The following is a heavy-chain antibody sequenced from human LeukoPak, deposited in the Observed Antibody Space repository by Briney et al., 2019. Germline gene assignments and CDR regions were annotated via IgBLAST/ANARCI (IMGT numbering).Heavy chain of an antibody. CDR2: IKQDGSEK. CDR1: GFTFSTYW. Sequence: LTGGSLRLPCAASGFTFSTYWMSWVRQAPGKGMEWVANIKQDGSEKYYVDSVKGRFTISRDNAKNSLYLQMNSLRAEDTAVYYCARVSKYFDILTGYYLPYHYLDYWGQGTLVTVSS. V-gene: IGHV3-7*03. J-gene: IGHJ4*02. D-gene: IGHD3-9*01. CDR3: ARVSKYFDILTGYYLPYHYLDY.